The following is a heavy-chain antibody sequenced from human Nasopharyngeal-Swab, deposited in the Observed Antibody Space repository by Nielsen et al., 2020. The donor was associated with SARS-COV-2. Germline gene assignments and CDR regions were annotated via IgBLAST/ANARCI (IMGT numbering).Heavy chain of an antibody. CDR2: IYYSGST. CDR3: ARRVARAPRHEGDYYYGMDV. J-gene: IGHJ6*02. D-gene: IGHD3-16*01. Sequence: WIRQPPGKGLEWIGSIYYSGSTYYNPPLKSRVTISVDTSKNQFSLKLSSVTAADTAVYYCARRVARAPRHEGDYYYGMDVWGQGTTVTSP. V-gene: IGHV4-39*01.